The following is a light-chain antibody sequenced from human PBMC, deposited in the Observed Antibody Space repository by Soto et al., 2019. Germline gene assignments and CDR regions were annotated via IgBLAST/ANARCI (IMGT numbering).Light chain of an antibody. V-gene: IGKV3-20*01. CDR2: GAS. CDR3: QQYGTSQGA. CDR1: QSVSSSN. Sequence: EVVLTQSPGTLSLLPGERASLSCRASQSVSSSNLAWYQHKPGQAPRLLIYGASRRATGIPDRFRGSGSGTDFTLTISTLEPEDFAVYYCQQYGTSQGAFGGGTKVDIK. J-gene: IGKJ4*01.